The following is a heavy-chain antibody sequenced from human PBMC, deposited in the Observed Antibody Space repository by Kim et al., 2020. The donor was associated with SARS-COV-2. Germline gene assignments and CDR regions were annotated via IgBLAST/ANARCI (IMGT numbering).Heavy chain of an antibody. D-gene: IGHD1-20*01. CDR3: ARDSGANWNQYYFKY. J-gene: IGHJ4*02. V-gene: IGHV3-23*01. Sequence: GGSLRLSCAVSGITFSSNAMTWVRQAPGKGLEWVSTIVGSGLASYYADSVKGRFTISRDNSKTTLFLQMNSLRAEDTAVYYCARDSGANWNQYYFKYWGQGTPDTVST. CDR2: IVGSGLAS. CDR1: GITFSSNA.